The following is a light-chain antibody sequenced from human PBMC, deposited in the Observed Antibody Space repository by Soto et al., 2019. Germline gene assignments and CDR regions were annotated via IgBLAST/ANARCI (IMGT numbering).Light chain of an antibody. CDR3: QQSYSVPIT. CDR2: AAS. V-gene: IGKV1-39*01. J-gene: IGKJ5*01. Sequence: DVPMTLSPSTLSASVGGRVTIICRASQSVGTWVAWYQQKPGKAHKXLIHAASSLQSGVPSRFSGSGSGTELTLTINSLQPEDFETYDCQQSYSVPITFGQGTRLEIK. CDR1: QSVGTW.